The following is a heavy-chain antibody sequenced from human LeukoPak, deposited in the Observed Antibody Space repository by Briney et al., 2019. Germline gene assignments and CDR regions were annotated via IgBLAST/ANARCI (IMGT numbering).Heavy chain of an antibody. D-gene: IGHD1-26*01. V-gene: IGHV3-23*01. J-gene: IGHJ4*02. CDR2: ISGSGGST. CDR1: GFTFSSYA. Sequence: GGSLRLSCAASGFTFSSYAMSWVRQAPGKGLEGVSAISGSGGSTYYADSVTGRFTISRDNSKNTLYLQMNSLRAEDTAVYYCAKGRNQWELLPEFDYWGQGTLVTVSS. CDR3: AKGRNQWELLPEFDY.